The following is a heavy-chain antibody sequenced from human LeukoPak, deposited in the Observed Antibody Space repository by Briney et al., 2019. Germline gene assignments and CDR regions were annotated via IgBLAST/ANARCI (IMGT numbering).Heavy chain of an antibody. CDR3: AKDSLAEGLH. CDR2: IYYNGTT. V-gene: IGHV4-39*07. CDR1: GGSISSSSYY. J-gene: IGHJ4*02. Sequence: PSETLSLTCTVSGGSISSSSYYWGWFRQPPGKGLERADSIYYNGTTYHNPSLKSRINISVDTSKNQFSLKLSSVTAADTAVYYCAKDSLAEGLHWGQGTLVTVSS. D-gene: IGHD1-14*01.